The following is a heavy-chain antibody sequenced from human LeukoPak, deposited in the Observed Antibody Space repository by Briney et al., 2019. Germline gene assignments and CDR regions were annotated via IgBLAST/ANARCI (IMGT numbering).Heavy chain of an antibody. Sequence: PSETLSLTCTVSGSSISSSSYYWGWIRQPPGKGLEWIGSIYYSGSTYYNPSLKSRVTISVDTSKNQFSLKLSSVTAADTAVYYCARRWRYSSGYPDYWGQGTLVTVSP. CDR2: IYYSGST. J-gene: IGHJ4*02. D-gene: IGHD3-22*01. CDR1: GSSISSSSYY. CDR3: ARRWRYSSGYPDY. V-gene: IGHV4-39*01.